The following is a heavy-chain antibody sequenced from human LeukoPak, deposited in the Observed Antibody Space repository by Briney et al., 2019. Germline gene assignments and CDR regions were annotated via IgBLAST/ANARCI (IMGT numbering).Heavy chain of an antibody. D-gene: IGHD6-13*01. CDR3: ARDGFVGAADY. CDR2: IKQDGSEK. V-gene: IGHV3-7*01. Sequence: GGPLRLSCAASEFIFSGYWMNWVRQAPGKGLEWVANIKQDGSEKQYVDSVRGRFTISRDNAKNSLYLQMNSLRVEDTAVYYCARDGFVGAADYWGQGTLVTVSS. CDR1: EFIFSGYW. J-gene: IGHJ4*02.